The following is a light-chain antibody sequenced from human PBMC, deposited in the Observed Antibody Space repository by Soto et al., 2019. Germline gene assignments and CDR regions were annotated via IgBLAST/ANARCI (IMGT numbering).Light chain of an antibody. Sequence: QSVLTQPPSASGTPGQRVTISCSRSSSNIGSNYVFWYQQLPGTAPKLLIYRDNQRPSGVPDRFSGSKSDTSASLAISGLRSEEEADYYCAAWDDSLSAWVFGGGTKLTVL. CDR1: SSNIGSNY. J-gene: IGLJ3*02. CDR2: RDN. CDR3: AAWDDSLSAWV. V-gene: IGLV1-47*01.